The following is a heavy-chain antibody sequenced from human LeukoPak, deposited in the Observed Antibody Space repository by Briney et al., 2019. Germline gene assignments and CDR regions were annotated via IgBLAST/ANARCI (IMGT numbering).Heavy chain of an antibody. CDR1: GGTFSSYA. J-gene: IGHJ4*02. CDR3: ARDRDYYGSGSPGY. V-gene: IGHV1-69*06. Sequence: SVKVSCKASGGTFSSYAISWVRQAPGQGLEWMGGIIPIFGTANYAQKFQGRVTITSDKSTSTAYMELSSLRSEDTAVYYCARDRDYYGSGSPGYWGQGTLVTVSS. CDR2: IIPIFGTA. D-gene: IGHD3-10*01.